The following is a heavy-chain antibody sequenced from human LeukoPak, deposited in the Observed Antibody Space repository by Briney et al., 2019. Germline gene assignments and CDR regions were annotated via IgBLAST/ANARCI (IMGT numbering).Heavy chain of an antibody. D-gene: IGHD1-26*01. V-gene: IGHV3-23*01. CDR3: AKSRYSGSYIDFDY. Sequence: GGSLRLPCAASGFTFSSYAMSWVRQAPGKGLEWVSAISGSGGSTYYADSVKGRFTISRDNSKNTLYLQMNSLRAEDTAVYYCAKSRYSGSYIDFDYWGQGTLVTVSS. J-gene: IGHJ4*02. CDR2: ISGSGGST. CDR1: GFTFSSYA.